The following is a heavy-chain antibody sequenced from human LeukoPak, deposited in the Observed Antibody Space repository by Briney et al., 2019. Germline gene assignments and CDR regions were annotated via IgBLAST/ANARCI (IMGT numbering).Heavy chain of an antibody. D-gene: IGHD2-2*03. CDR2: IYPSGRT. Sequence: SETLSLTCSVSSGSMTDSCWSWFRQAPGKGFEWLGFIYPSGRTEYSPSLRSRVSFSVATSRMEATVRLSSVTASDTAVYCCTREGYNRSGYFLDFWGQGTLVTVSS. V-gene: IGHV4-59*12. CDR3: TREGYNRSGYFLDF. CDR1: SGSMTDSC. J-gene: IGHJ4*02.